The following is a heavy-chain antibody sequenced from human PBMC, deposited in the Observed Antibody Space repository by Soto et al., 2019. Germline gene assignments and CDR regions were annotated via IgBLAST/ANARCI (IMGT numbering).Heavy chain of an antibody. Sequence: SETLSLTCTVSGDSIIGGGFWAWIRQPPGKGLEWIGSMYFRGRMYYNMSLRSRVTISVDTSENQFSLRLTSVTAADTAVYYCARQLEAPHSVAAAIPYWGQGILVTVSS. CDR2: MYFRGRM. J-gene: IGHJ4*02. CDR3: ARQLEAPHSVAAAIPY. CDR1: GDSIIGGGF. V-gene: IGHV4-39*01. D-gene: IGHD6-19*01.